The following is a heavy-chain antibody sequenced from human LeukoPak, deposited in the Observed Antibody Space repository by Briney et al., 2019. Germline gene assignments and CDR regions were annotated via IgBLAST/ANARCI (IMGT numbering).Heavy chain of an antibody. V-gene: IGHV3-21*01. J-gene: IGHJ4*02. Sequence: PGGSLRLSCAASGFTFSSYSMNWVRQAPGKGLEWVSSISSSGSYIYYADSVKGRFTISRDNAKNSLYLQMNSLRVEDAAVYYCARVDGYSYGDWGQGTLVTVSS. CDR2: ISSSGSYI. CDR1: GFTFSSYS. D-gene: IGHD5-18*01. CDR3: ARVDGYSYGD.